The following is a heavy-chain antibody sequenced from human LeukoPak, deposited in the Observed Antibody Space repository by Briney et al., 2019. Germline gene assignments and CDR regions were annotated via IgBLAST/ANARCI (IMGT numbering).Heavy chain of an antibody. Sequence: SETLSLTCTVSGGSINYYYWNWIRQPPGKGLEWIGYIFYSGTINYNPSLKSRATISIDTSKNQFSLKLTSATAADTAVYYCATTRIPAAQVDFWGQGTLVTVSS. D-gene: IGHD6-13*01. V-gene: IGHV4-59*01. CDR3: ATTRIPAAQVDF. J-gene: IGHJ4*02. CDR2: IFYSGTI. CDR1: GGSINYYY.